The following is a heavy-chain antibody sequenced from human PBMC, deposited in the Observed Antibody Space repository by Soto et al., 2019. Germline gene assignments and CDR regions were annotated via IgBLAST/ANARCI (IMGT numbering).Heavy chain of an antibody. Sequence: GGSLRLSCAASGFTFSSYAMHWVRQAPGKGLEWVAVISYDGSNQYYADSVKGRFTISRDNSKNTLYLQMNSLRAEDTAVYYCARDGEFRYSDGTYYFDYWGQGTLVTVSS. D-gene: IGHD5-18*01. CDR2: ISYDGSNQ. J-gene: IGHJ4*02. V-gene: IGHV3-30-3*01. CDR3: ARDGEFRYSDGTYYFDY. CDR1: GFTFSSYA.